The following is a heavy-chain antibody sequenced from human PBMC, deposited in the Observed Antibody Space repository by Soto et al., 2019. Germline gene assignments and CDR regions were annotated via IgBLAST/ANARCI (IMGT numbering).Heavy chain of an antibody. CDR3: VRDLPYAAPFFDL. J-gene: IGHJ4*02. CDR1: GYAFNTYG. D-gene: IGHD2-2*01. V-gene: IGHV1-18*01. Sequence: QVQLIQSGAEVKRPGASLKVSCRASGYAFNTYGVSWVRQAPGQGLEWVGWISTSTGHTNFAQNFQGRVTLTTDTSTSTAYMELRSLTSDDTDVYYCVRDLPYAAPFFDLWGQGTLVTVAS. CDR2: ISTSTGHT.